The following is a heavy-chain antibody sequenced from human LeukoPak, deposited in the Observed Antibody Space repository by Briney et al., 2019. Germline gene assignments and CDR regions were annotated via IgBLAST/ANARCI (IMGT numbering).Heavy chain of an antibody. V-gene: IGHV3-43*02. CDR3: AKDPLANHYFDY. CDR1: GFTFDYYA. Sequence: GGSLRLSCAASGFTFDYYAMHWVRQAPGKGLEWVSLITGDGGTTYYADSVKGRFTISRDNSKNSLYLQMNSLRTEDTALYYCAKDPLANHYFDYWGQGALVTVSS. D-gene: IGHD3-3*02. J-gene: IGHJ4*02. CDR2: ITGDGGTT.